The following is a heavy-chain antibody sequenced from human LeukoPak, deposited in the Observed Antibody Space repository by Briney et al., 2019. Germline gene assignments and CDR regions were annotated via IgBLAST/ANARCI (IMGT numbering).Heavy chain of an antibody. CDR1: GGSFSGYY. D-gene: IGHD6-13*01. Sequence: SETLSLTCAVYGGSFSGYYWSWIRQPPGKGLEWIGEINHSGSTYYNPSLKSRVTISVDTSKNQFSLKLSSVTAADTAVYYCARDVIAADRFDYWGQGTLVTVSS. J-gene: IGHJ4*02. V-gene: IGHV4-34*01. CDR3: ARDVIAADRFDY. CDR2: INHSGST.